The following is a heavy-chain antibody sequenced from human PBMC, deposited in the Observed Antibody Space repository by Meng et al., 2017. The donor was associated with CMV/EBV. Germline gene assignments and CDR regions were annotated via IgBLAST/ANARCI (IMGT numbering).Heavy chain of an antibody. D-gene: IGHD2-21*01. CDR2: IYGSGNT. V-gene: IGHV3-66*01. CDR1: GFSVSSNY. Sequence: LFVESGGGLGQPGGSLRLSGTASGFSVSSNYMSWVRQAPGKGLEWISIIYGSGNTYYGDSVKGRFTISRDNFRNTLYLQMNSLRAEDTAVYYCAREIPQAWASWGQGTLVTVSS. CDR3: AREIPQAWAS. J-gene: IGHJ5*02.